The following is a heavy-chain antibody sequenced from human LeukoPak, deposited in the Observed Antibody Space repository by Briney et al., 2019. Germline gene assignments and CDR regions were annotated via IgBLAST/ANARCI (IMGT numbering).Heavy chain of an antibody. V-gene: IGHV3-23*01. CDR2: ISGSGGST. J-gene: IGHJ5*02. CDR3: AAGNNWNYFRWFDP. D-gene: IGHD1-7*01. Sequence: PGGSLRLSCAASGFTVSSNYMSWVRQAPGKGLEWVSAISGSGGSTYYADSVKGRFTISRDNSKNTLYLQMNSLRAEDTAVYYCAAGNNWNYFRWFDPWGQGTLVTVSS. CDR1: GFTVSSNY.